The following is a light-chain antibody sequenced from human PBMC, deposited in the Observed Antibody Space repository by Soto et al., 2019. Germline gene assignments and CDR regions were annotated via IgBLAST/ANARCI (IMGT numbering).Light chain of an antibody. CDR1: SSDVGSYNL. J-gene: IGLJ1*01. V-gene: IGLV2-23*02. CDR2: EVS. CDR3: CSCAGSSALYV. Sequence: QSVLTQPASVSGSPGQSITISCSGTSSDVGSYNLVSWYQQHPGKAPKLMIYEVSKRPSGLSNRFSGSKSGNTASLTISGLQAEDEADYYCCSCAGSSALYVFGTGTKVTVL.